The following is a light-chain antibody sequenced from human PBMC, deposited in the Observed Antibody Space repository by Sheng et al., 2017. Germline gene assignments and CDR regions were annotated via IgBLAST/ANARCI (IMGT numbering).Light chain of an antibody. CDR1: QSVGQS. CDR2: KAS. V-gene: IGKV1-5*03. CDR3: QQYVRFYS. J-gene: IGKJ2*03. Sequence: DIQMTQSPSTLSASVGDRVTITCRASQSVGQSLAWYQQKPGKAPNLLIYKASNLQSGVPSRFSGGGSGTEFTLTISNLQPDDFATYYCQQYVRFYSFAQGTKLETK.